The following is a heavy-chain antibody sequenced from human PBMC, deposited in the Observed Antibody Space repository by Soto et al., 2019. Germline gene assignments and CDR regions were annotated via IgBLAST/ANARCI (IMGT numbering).Heavy chain of an antibody. D-gene: IGHD6-13*01. V-gene: IGHV3-30*18. CDR1: GFTFSSYG. CDR3: ANLIAAAGRVGAFDI. J-gene: IGHJ3*02. CDR2: ISYDGSNK. Sequence: VQLVESGGGVVQPGRSLRLSCAASGFTFSSYGMHWVRQAPGKGLEWVAVISYDGSNKYYADSVKGRFTISRDNSKNTLYLQMNSLRAEDTAVYYCANLIAAAGRVGAFDIWGQGTMVTVSS.